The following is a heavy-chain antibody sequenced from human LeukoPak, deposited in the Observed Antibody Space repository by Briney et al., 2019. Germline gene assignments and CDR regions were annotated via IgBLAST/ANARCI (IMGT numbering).Heavy chain of an antibody. D-gene: IGHD1-1*01. CDR1: GGSISSSSYY. CDR2: IYYSGST. CDR3: ARHGPVWNWNDAFYYYYYMDV. V-gene: IGHV4-39*01. J-gene: IGHJ6*03. Sequence: SETLSLTCTVSGGSISSSSYYWGWIRQPPGKGLEWIGSIYYSGSTYYNPSLKSRVTISVDTSKHQFSLKLSSVTAADTAVYYCARHGPVWNWNDAFYYYYYMDVWGKGTTVTVSS.